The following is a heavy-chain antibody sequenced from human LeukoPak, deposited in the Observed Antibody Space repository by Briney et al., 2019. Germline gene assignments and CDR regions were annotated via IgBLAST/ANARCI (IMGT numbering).Heavy chain of an antibody. V-gene: IGHV1-58*01. CDR2: IDLDSGNT. CDR3: AVDQGRPAGDAFDY. D-gene: IGHD2-2*01. Sequence: GTSVNVSCKVSGFTFTSSDPQWVRQARGQRLDWVGWIDLDSGNTNYAQKFQERLTITRDMCTTTAYMELSSMTSEDTAVYFCAVDQGRPAGDAFDYWGQGTLVTVSS. CDR1: GFTFTSSD. J-gene: IGHJ4*02.